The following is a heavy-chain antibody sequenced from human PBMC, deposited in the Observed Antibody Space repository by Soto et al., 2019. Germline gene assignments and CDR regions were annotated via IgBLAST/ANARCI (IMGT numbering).Heavy chain of an antibody. Sequence: HPGGSLRLSCAASGFTFSSYAMSWVRQAPGKGLEWVSAISGSGGSTYYADSVKGRSTISRDNSKNTLYLQMNSLRAEDTAVYYCAKIPHKEGRGYDFVDYWGQGTLVTVSS. V-gene: IGHV3-23*01. J-gene: IGHJ4*02. CDR1: GFTFSSYA. D-gene: IGHD5-12*01. CDR2: ISGSGGST. CDR3: AKIPHKEGRGYDFVDY.